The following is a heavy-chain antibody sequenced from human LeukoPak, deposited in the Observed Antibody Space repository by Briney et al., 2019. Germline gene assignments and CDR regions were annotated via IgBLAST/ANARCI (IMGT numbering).Heavy chain of an antibody. J-gene: IGHJ6*02. CDR3: ARSPSDYFYKYGMDV. Sequence: TLSLTCTVSGGSVSSYFWNWIRQPPGKALEWLARIDWDDDKYYNPSLQTRLTISKDTSKNHVVLTMTNVDPADTATYYCARSPSDYFYKYGMDVWGQGTPVTVSS. CDR2: IDWDDDK. V-gene: IGHV2-70*11. CDR1: GGSVSSYFW. D-gene: IGHD2-21*02.